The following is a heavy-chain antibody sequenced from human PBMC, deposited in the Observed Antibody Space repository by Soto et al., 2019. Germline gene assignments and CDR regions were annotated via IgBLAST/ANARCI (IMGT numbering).Heavy chain of an antibody. J-gene: IGHJ6*02. V-gene: IGHV3-11*01. Sequence: GGSLRLSCAASGFTFSDYYMSWIRQAPGKGLEWVSYISSSGSTIYYADSVKGRFTISRDNAKNSLYLQMNSLRAEDTAVYYCARLWFGYSPWNYYGMDVWGQGTTVTVSS. D-gene: IGHD3-10*01. CDR3: ARLWFGYSPWNYYGMDV. CDR2: ISSSGSTI. CDR1: GFTFSDYY.